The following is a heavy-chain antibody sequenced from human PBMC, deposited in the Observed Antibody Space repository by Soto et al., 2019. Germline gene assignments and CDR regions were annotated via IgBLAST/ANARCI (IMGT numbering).Heavy chain of an antibody. V-gene: IGHV4-59*08. D-gene: IGHD2-2*02. Sequence: ASETLSLTCTVSGGSISSYYWSWIRQPPGKGLEWIGYIYYSGSTNYNPSLKSRVTISVDTSKNQFSLKLSSVTAADTAVYYCARQFVGYCSSTSCYSGYYYYYMDVWGKGTTVTVSS. CDR3: ARQFVGYCSSTSCYSGYYYYYMDV. CDR2: IYYSGST. J-gene: IGHJ6*03. CDR1: GGSISSYY.